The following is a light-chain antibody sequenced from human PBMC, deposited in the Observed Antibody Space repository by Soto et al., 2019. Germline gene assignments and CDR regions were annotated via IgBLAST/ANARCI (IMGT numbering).Light chain of an antibody. J-gene: IGLJ1*01. V-gene: IGLV2-14*01. Sequence: QSALTQPASVPGSPGQTITITCTGTSSDIGGYNAVSWYQHHPGKAPKLIIYEVTHRPSGVSDRFSASKSGNTASLTISGLQAEDEADYYCNSFRVSHLYVFGTGTKV. CDR1: SSDIGGYNA. CDR2: EVT. CDR3: NSFRVSHLYV.